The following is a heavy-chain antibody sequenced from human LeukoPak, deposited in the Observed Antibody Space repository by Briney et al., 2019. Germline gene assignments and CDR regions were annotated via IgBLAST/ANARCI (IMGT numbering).Heavy chain of an antibody. Sequence: GASVKVSCKASAHSFHRYGINWVRQSPGQGLEWMGWISGYNGNTNYAQKFQGRVTMTTDTSTNTAYMELRSLRSDDTAVYYCERADFWSGYPRGYYYMDVWGNGTTVIVSS. V-gene: IGHV1-18*01. CDR1: AHSFHRYG. CDR3: ERADFWSGYPRGYYYMDV. D-gene: IGHD3-3*01. CDR2: ISGYNGNT. J-gene: IGHJ6*03.